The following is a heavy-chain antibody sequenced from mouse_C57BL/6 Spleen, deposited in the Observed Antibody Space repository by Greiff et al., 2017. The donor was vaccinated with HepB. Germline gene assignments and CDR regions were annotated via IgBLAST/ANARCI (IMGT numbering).Heavy chain of an antibody. D-gene: IGHD2-4*01. V-gene: IGHV5-17*01. J-gene: IGHJ1*03. Sequence: EVKLMESGGGLVKPGGSLKLSCAASGFTFSDYGMHWVRQAPEKGLEWVAYISSGSSTIYYADTVKGRFTISRDNAKNTLFLQMTSLRSEDTAMYYCATYDYDVRYWYFDVWGTGTTVTVSS. CDR3: ATYDYDVRYWYFDV. CDR2: ISSGSSTI. CDR1: GFTFSDYG.